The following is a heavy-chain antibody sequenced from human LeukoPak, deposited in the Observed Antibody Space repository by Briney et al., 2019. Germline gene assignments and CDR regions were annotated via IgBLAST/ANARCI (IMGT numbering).Heavy chain of an antibody. CDR3: ARVRLSGTYLDAFDI. Sequence: SETLSLTCTVSGGSVSSYYWSWIRQPPGKGLEWIGYIYYSGSTNYNPSLKSRVTISVDTSKNQFSLKLNSIATADTAVYYCARVRLSGTYLDAFDIWGQGTMVTVSS. J-gene: IGHJ3*02. V-gene: IGHV4-59*02. CDR2: IYYSGST. CDR1: GGSVSSYY. D-gene: IGHD1-26*01.